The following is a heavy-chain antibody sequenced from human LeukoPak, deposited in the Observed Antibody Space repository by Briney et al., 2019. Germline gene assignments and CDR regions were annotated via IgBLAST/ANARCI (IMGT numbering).Heavy chain of an antibody. Sequence: PGGSLRLSCAASGFTFSSYWMSRVRQAPGKGLEWVAVISYDGSNKYYADSVKGRFTISRDNSKNTLYLQMNSLRAEDTAVYYCAKDKYSGSYGPLDYWGQGTLVTVSS. V-gene: IGHV3-30*18. CDR3: AKDKYSGSYGPLDY. J-gene: IGHJ4*02. CDR1: GFTFSSYW. D-gene: IGHD1-26*01. CDR2: ISYDGSNK.